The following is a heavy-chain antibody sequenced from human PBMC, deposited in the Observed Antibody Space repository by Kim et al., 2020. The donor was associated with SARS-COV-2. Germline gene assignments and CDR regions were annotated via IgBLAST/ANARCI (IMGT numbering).Heavy chain of an antibody. J-gene: IGHJ3*02. V-gene: IGHV1-69*13. CDR3: ARVPVSRSSGYSWIFDI. CDR2: IIPIFGTA. D-gene: IGHD6-19*01. CDR1: GGTFSSYA. Sequence: SVKVSCKASGGTFSSYAISWVRQAPGQGLEWMGGIIPIFGTANYAQKFQGRVTITADESTSTAYMELSSLRSEDTAVYYCARVPVSRSSGYSWIFDIWGQGTMVTVSS.